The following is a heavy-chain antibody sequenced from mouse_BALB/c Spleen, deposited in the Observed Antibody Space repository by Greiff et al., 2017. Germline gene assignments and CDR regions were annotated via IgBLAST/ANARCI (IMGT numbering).Heavy chain of an antibody. J-gene: IGHJ3*01. D-gene: IGHD2-4*01. CDR2: ISTYYGDA. CDR3: ERSEIYYDYDARFAY. CDR1: GYTFTDYA. Sequence: QVQLQQSGAELVRPGVSVKISCKGSGYTFTDYAMHWVKQSHAKSLEWIGVISTYYGDASYNQKFKGKATMTVDKSSSTAYMELRSLTSEDSAVYYCERSEIYYDYDARFAYWGQGTLVTVSA. V-gene: IGHV1S137*01.